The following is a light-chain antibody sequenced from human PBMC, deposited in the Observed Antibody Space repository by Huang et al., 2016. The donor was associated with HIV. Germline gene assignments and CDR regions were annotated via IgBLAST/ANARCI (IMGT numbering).Light chain of an antibody. CDR2: EVS. J-gene: IGKJ4*01. CDR1: QSLLPTDGKTY. V-gene: IGKV2-29*03. Sequence: EIVMTQTPLSLSVTPGQPASISCRSSQSLLPTDGKTYLYLYLPRPGQSPQLLIYEVSNRLSGVSDRFSGSGAGTDFTLRISRVEAEDVGVYYCMQGIEVLTFGGGTKVEIK. CDR3: MQGIEVLT.